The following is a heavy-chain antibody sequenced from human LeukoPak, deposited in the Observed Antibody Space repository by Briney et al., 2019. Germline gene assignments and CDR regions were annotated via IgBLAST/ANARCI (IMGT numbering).Heavy chain of an antibody. V-gene: IGHV3-23*01. CDR2: ISGSGGST. J-gene: IGHJ4*02. CDR3: TRQSENFSLDY. CDR1: GFTLSNYA. D-gene: IGHD3-3*01. Sequence: GGSLRLSCAASGFTLSNYAMSWARQAPGKGLERVSAISGSGGSTYYADFVRGRFTISRDNSKNTLYLQMNSLRAEDTAVYFCTRQSENFSLDYWGQGTLVTVSS.